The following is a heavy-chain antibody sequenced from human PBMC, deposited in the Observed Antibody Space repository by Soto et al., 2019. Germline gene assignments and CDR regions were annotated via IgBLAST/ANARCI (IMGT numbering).Heavy chain of an antibody. CDR1: GGTFTSYA. CDR3: VVVVAIPGSPDN. Sequence: QVQLVQSGAEVRQPASSVKVSCKTSGGTFTSYAISWLRQAPGLGLEWMGGIVPIVDTSTYARKFQGRGTITAGECTISVCMELSSLRSDDTAVYYCVVVVAIPGSPDNWGQGTLVTVSS. CDR2: IVPIVDTS. J-gene: IGHJ4*02. V-gene: IGHV1-69*12. D-gene: IGHD2-2*01.